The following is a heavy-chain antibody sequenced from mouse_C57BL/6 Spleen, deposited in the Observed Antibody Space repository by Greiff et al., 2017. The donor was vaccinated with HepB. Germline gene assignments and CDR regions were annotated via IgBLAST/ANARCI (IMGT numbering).Heavy chain of an antibody. V-gene: IGHV1-78*01. CDR2: IYPRDGST. CDR3: ARPHYYGSSCFDY. D-gene: IGHD1-1*01. Sequence: VQVVESDAELVKPGASVKISCKVSGYTFTDHTIHWMKQRPEQGLEWIGYIYPRDGSTKYNEKFKGKATLTADKSSSTAYMQLNSLTSEDSAVYFCARPHYYGSSCFDYWGQGTTLTVSS. J-gene: IGHJ2*01. CDR1: GYTFTDHT.